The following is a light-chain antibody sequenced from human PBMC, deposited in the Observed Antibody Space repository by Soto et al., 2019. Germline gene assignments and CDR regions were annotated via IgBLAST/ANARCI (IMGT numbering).Light chain of an antibody. CDR1: QSVTSNY. CDR2: GAS. V-gene: IGKV3-20*01. J-gene: IGKJ4*01. CDR3: QQYGSSPLT. Sequence: EIVLTQSPGTLSLSPGERATLSCGASQSVTSNYLAWYQQRPGQAPRLLISGASSRAAGIPDRFSGSGSGTDFTLIISRLEPEDFAVYFCQQYGSSPLTFGGGTKVEIK.